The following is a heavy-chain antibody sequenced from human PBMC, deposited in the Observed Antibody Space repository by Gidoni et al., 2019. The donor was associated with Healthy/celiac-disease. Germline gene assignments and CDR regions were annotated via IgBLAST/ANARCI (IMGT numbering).Heavy chain of an antibody. V-gene: IGHV4-59*01. D-gene: IGHD3-3*01. CDR1: GGSISSYY. CDR3: AREQTIFGVARPLGGMDV. J-gene: IGHJ6*02. CDR2: IYYSGSP. Sequence: QVQLQESGPGLVKPSETLSLTCTVSGGSISSYYWSWIRQPPGKGLEWIGYIYYSGSPNYNPSLKSRVTISVDTSKNQFSLKLSSVTAADTAVYYCAREQTIFGVARPLGGMDVWGQGTTVTVSS.